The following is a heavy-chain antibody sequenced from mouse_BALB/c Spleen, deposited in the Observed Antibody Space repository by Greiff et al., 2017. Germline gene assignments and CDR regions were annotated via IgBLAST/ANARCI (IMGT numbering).Heavy chain of an antibody. CDR3: ARDKGGYYDWYFDV. CDR2: IRNKANGYTT. CDR1: GFTFTDYY. Sequence: DVKLVESGGGLVQPGGSLRLSCATSGFTFTDYYMSWVRQPPGKALEWLGFIRNKANGYTTEYSASVKGRFTISRDNSQSILYLQMNTLRAEDSATYYCARDKGGYYDWYFDVWGAGTTVTVSS. D-gene: IGHD2-3*01. J-gene: IGHJ1*01. V-gene: IGHV7-3*02.